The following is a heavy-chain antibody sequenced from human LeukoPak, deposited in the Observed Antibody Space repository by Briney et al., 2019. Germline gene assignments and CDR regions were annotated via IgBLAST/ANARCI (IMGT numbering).Heavy chain of an antibody. CDR2: IYSGGTTT. V-gene: IGHV3-53*01. Sequence: GGSLILSCVASGFTISSNHMNWVRQAPGKGLEWVSIIYSGGTTTYYADSVKGRFTISRDNSMNTLYLLMNSLRADDTAVYYCARDSSSHYYFDYWGQGTLVTVSS. J-gene: IGHJ4*02. CDR3: ARDSSSHYYFDY. D-gene: IGHD2-2*01. CDR1: GFTISSNH.